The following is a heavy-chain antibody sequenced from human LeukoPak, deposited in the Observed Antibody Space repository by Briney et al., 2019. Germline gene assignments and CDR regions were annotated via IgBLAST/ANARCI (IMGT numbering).Heavy chain of an antibody. CDR1: GFTFSNYA. V-gene: IGHV3-23*01. J-gene: IGHJ4*02. Sequence: QAGGSLRLSCAASGFTFSNYAMGWVRQAPGKGLEWVSTISGSSGSRYYADSVKGRFTISRDNSKNTLYLQMNSLRAEDTATYYCAKDPGSNSYGSFDNWGQGTLVTVSS. CDR3: AKDPGSNSYGSFDN. CDR2: ISGSSGSR. D-gene: IGHD5-18*01.